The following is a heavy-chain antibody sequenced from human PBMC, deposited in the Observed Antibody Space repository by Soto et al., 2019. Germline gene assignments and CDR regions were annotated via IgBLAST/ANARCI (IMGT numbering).Heavy chain of an antibody. Sequence: SETLPLTCTVSGGSISRNVYYWGLIRQRQGKGLECIGNIHCSGSTDYYSSLRSRVTISIDTSKTQFSLKLSSVTATDTAVYYCASQHYYDSSGYXVVYWGQGTLVTVS. CDR3: ASQHYYDSSGYXVVY. CDR1: GGSISRNVYY. J-gene: IGHJ4*02. D-gene: IGHD3-22*01. CDR2: IHCSGST. V-gene: IGHV4-39*01.